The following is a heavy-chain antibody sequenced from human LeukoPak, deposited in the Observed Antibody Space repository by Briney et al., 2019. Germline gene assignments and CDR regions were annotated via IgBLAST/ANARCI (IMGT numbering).Heavy chain of an antibody. V-gene: IGHV1-46*01. Sequence: ASVKVSCKASGYTFTSNYIHWVRQDPGQGLQWMGIINPGCGSTSYAQNFQDRVTMTRDMSTNTAYMELSSLTSDDTAVYYCARGGGMPENAVLPATILYYFYYMDVWGEGTTVTVSS. CDR2: INPGCGST. D-gene: IGHD2-2*02. CDR1: GYTFTSNY. J-gene: IGHJ6*03. CDR3: ARGGGMPENAVLPATILYYFYYMDV.